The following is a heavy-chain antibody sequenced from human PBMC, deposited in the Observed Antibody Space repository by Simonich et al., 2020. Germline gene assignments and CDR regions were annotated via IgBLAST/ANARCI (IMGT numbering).Heavy chain of an antibody. V-gene: IGHV4-59*08. J-gene: IGHJ4*02. CDR1: VGSISSYY. CDR2: IYYSGST. CDR3: ARLPDY. Sequence: QVQLQESGPGLVRPSEPRSPPCPVSVGSISSYYWGWFRRPPGKGLEWIGYIYYSGSTNYNPSLKSRVTISVDTSKNQFSLKLSSVTAADTAVYYCARLPDYWGQGTLVTVSS.